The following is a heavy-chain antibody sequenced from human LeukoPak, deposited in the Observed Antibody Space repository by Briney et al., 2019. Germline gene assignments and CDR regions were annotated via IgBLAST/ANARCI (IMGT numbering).Heavy chain of an antibody. CDR3: ARESSVVVPAATPYGMDV. V-gene: IGHV4-31*03. Sequence: PSETLSLTCTVSGGSISSGGYYWSWIRQHPGKGLEWIGYIYYSGSTYYNPSLKSRVTISVDTSKNQFSLKLSSVTAADTAVYCCARESSVVVPAATPYGMDVWGQGTTVTVSS. J-gene: IGHJ6*02. CDR1: GGSISSGGYY. CDR2: IYYSGST. D-gene: IGHD2-2*01.